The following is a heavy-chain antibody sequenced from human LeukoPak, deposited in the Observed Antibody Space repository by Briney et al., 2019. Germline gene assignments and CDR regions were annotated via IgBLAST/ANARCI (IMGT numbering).Heavy chain of an antibody. CDR3: ARYYGDYQNWFDP. D-gene: IGHD4-17*01. Sequence: SETLSLTCIVSGGSISSGGYYWSWIRQHPGKGLEWVGYIYYSGRTYYNTSLMCRVAISVDTSKNQFSLKLSSVTAADTTVYYCARYYGDYQNWFDPWGQGTLVTVSS. CDR2: IYYSGRT. CDR1: GGSISSGGYY. J-gene: IGHJ5*02. V-gene: IGHV4-31*03.